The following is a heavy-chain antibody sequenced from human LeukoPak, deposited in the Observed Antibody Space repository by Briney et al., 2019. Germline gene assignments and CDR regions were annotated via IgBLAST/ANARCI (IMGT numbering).Heavy chain of an antibody. V-gene: IGHV3-23*01. CDR2: ISGSGGST. CDR1: GFTFSSYA. Sequence: GASLRLSCAASGFTFSSYAMSWVRQAPGKGLEWVSAISGSGGSTYYADSVKGRFTISRDNSKNTLYLQMNSLRAEDTAVYYCAQRGDYYDSSGYVYWGQGILVTVSS. D-gene: IGHD3-22*01. CDR3: AQRGDYYDSSGYVY. J-gene: IGHJ4*02.